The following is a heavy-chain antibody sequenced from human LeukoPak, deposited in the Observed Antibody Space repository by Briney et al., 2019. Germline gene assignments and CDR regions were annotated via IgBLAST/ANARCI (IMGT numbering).Heavy chain of an antibody. CDR3: ARDYYDSKSFDY. CDR2: ISAYNGNT. D-gene: IGHD3-22*01. CDR1: GGTFNSYA. Sequence: GASVKASCKASGGTFNSYAISWVRQAPGQGLEWMGWISAYNGNTNYAQKLQGRVTMTTDTSTSTAYMELRSLRSDDTAVYYCARDYYDSKSFDYWGQGTLVTVSS. V-gene: IGHV1-18*01. J-gene: IGHJ4*02.